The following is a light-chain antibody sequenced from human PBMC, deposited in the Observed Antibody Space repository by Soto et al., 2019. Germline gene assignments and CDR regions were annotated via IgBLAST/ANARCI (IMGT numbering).Light chain of an antibody. CDR1: SSNIGSNY. V-gene: IGLV1-47*02. Sequence: QSVLTQPPSASGTPGQRVTISCSGSSSNIGSNYVYWYQQLPGTAPKILIYSNNQRPSGVTDRFSGSTSSTSASMAISVLGSEDEADYYCAAWDDSLSGLVFGGGTKLTVL. CDR3: AAWDDSLSGLV. J-gene: IGLJ2*01. CDR2: SNN.